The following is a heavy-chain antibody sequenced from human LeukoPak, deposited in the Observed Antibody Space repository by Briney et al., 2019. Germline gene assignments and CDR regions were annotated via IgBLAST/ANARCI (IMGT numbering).Heavy chain of an antibody. J-gene: IGHJ4*02. V-gene: IGHV3-30*02. CDR3: AKPNPDSSGSLDY. CDR2: IWYDGSNK. D-gene: IGHD6-19*01. CDR1: GFTFSSYG. Sequence: GGSLRLSCAASGFTFSSYGMHWVRQAPGKGLEWVAFIWYDGSNKYYADSVKGRFTISRGNSKNTLYLQMNSLRAEDTAVYYCAKPNPDSSGSLDYWGQGTLVTVSS.